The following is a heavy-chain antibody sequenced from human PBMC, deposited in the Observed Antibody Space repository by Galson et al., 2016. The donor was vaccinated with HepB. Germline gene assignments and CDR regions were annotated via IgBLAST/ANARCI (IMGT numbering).Heavy chain of an antibody. CDR3: ASLGSLGSFSRGLY. V-gene: IGHV3-33*01. CDR1: GFTFSSYG. CDR2: IWYDGSNE. D-gene: IGHD3-10*01. Sequence: SLRLSCAASGFTFSSYGMHWVRQAPGKGLEWVAAIWYDGSNEYYADSVKGRFTISRDNSKNTLYLQMNSLRAEDTAVYYCASLGSLGSFSRGLYWGQGTLVTVSS. J-gene: IGHJ4*02.